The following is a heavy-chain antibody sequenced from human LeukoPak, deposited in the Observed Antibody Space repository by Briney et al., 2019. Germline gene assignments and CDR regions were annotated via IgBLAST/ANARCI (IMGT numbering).Heavy chain of an antibody. V-gene: IGHV4-4*02. Sequence: PSETLSLTCAVSGGSINTNNWWRWVRQPPEKGLEWRGEIYGTERTNYIPSLKSPVPTSGDKSKNQFSLKLSSVTAADTAVYYYARDWPYSARASLFVFWGQGTLVTVS. D-gene: IGHD1-26*01. CDR3: ARDWPYSARASLFVF. CDR2: IYGTERT. CDR1: GGSINTNNW. J-gene: IGHJ4*02.